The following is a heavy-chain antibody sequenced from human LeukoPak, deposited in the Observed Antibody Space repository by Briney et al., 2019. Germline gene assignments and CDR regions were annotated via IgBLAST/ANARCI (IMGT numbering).Heavy chain of an antibody. Sequence: GGSLRLSCAASGFTFSSYSMNWVRQAPGKGLEWGSYISGSSSTIYYADSVKGRFAISRDNGKNTLYLQMNSLRAEDTAVYYCARGSTYYGSSGQVPFDYWGQGTLVTVSS. V-gene: IGHV3-48*01. D-gene: IGHD3-22*01. CDR3: ARGSTYYGSSGQVPFDY. J-gene: IGHJ4*02. CDR2: ISGSSSTI. CDR1: GFTFSSYS.